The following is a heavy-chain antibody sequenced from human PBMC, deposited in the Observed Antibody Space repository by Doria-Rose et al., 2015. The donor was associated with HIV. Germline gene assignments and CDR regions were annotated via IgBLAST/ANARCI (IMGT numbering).Heavy chain of an antibody. J-gene: IGHJ4*02. D-gene: IGHD2-15*01. CDR3: AREGGYCFGDTCRYFDY. CDR2: FSSSRGSYI. Sequence: SSFSSSRGSYIYYADSVKGRFTISRDNAEDSLYLQMNSLRAEDTAVYYCAREGGYCFGDTCRYFDYWGRGTLVTVSS. V-gene: IGHV3-21*01.